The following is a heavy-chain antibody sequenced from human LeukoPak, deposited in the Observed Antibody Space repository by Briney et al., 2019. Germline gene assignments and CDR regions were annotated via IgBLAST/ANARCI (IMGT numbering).Heavy chain of an antibody. D-gene: IGHD3-22*01. CDR2: MHSDGRT. CDR3: ARDPDDRSGLDAFET. J-gene: IGHJ3*02. CDR1: GFTVTNNY. Sequence: PGGSLRLSCAASGFTVTNNYMNWVRQASGKGLEWVSVMHSDGRTFYADSVKGRFTISRDKLKNMLYLQMDSLRAEDTAVYYCARDPDDRSGLDAFETWGQGTKVIVS. V-gene: IGHV3-53*01.